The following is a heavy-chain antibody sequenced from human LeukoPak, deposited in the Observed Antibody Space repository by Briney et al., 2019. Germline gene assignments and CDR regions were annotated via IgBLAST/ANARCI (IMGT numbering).Heavy chain of an antibody. J-gene: IGHJ6*03. V-gene: IGHV1-69*05. CDR2: TIPIFGTA. CDR1: GGTFSSYA. CDR3: ARFVVGPYYYMDV. Sequence: SVKVSCKASGGTFSSYAISWVRQAPGQGLEWMGGTIPIFGTANYAQKFQGRVTITTDESTSTAYMELSSLRSEDTAVYYCARFVVGPYYYMDVWGKGTTVTVSS. D-gene: IGHD2-15*01.